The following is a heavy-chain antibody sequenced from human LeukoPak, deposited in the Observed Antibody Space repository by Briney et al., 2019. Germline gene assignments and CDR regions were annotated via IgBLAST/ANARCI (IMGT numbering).Heavy chain of an antibody. CDR1: GFTFSSYA. Sequence: PGGSLRLSCAASGFTFSSYAMSWVRQAPGKGLEWVSTISAGGSTTYYADSAKGRLTISRDNSENTMFLQMNSLRPDDTAVYYCPRQSYASGWNPFDYWGQGILVTVSS. CDR2: ISAGGSTT. CDR3: PRQSYASGWNPFDY. V-gene: IGHV3-23*01. D-gene: IGHD6-19*01. J-gene: IGHJ4*02.